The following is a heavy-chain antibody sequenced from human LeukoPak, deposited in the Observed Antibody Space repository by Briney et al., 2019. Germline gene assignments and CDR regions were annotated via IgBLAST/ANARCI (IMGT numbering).Heavy chain of an antibody. CDR2: IYYSGST. Sequence: SETLSLTCAVSGGSINSYYWSWIRQPPGKGLEWIGYIYYSGSTKYNPSLKSRVTISVDTSKNQFSLKLSSVTAADTAVYYCARRGNSYSAFDIWGQGTMVTVSS. V-gene: IGHV4-59*08. D-gene: IGHD5-12*01. CDR3: ARRGNSYSAFDI. CDR1: GGSINSYY. J-gene: IGHJ3*02.